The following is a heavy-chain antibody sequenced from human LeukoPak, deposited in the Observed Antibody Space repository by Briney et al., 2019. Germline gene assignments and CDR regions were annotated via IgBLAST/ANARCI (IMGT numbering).Heavy chain of an antibody. CDR3: ARDYGSSGYDIMDV. V-gene: IGHV3-48*03. CDR2: ISSSGSTI. D-gene: IGHD5-12*01. Sequence: PGGSLRLSCAASGFTFSSYEMNWVRQAPGKGLEWVSYISSSGSTIYYADSVKGRFTISRDNAKNSLYLQMSSLRAEDTAVYYCARDYGSSGYDIMDVWGQGTTVTVSS. J-gene: IGHJ6*02. CDR1: GFTFSSYE.